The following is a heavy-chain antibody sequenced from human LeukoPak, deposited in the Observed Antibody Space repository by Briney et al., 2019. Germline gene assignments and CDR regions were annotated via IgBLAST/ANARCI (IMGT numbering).Heavy chain of an antibody. CDR1: GFTFSSYE. D-gene: IGHD3-22*01. CDR2: IYHSGST. V-gene: IGHV4-38-2*01. J-gene: IGHJ3*02. CDR3: ARRISITMIVVVPGGAFDI. Sequence: GSLRLSCAASGFTFSSYEMNWVRQAPGKGLEWIGSIYHSGSTYYNPSLKSRVTISVDTSKNQFSLKLSSVTAADTAVYYCARRISITMIVVVPGGAFDIWGQGTMVTVSS.